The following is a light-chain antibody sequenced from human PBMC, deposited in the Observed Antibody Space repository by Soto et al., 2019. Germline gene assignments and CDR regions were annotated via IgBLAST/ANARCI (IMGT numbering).Light chain of an antibody. Sequence: QSVLPQPPSASGTPGPRVPLSCSGSSSHIGSNYVYWYQQLPGTAPKLLIYRNNQRPSGVPDRFSGSKSGTSASRAISGLRAEDEADYYCAAWDDSLSGYVVFGGGTKLTVL. CDR2: RNN. V-gene: IGLV1-47*01. CDR3: AAWDDSLSGYVV. CDR1: SSHIGSNY. J-gene: IGLJ2*01.